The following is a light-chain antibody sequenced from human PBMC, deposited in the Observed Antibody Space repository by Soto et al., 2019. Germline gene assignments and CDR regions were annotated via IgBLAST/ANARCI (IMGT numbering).Light chain of an antibody. J-gene: IGKJ5*01. CDR3: QQRSNWPPVIT. Sequence: IVLTQSPATLSLSPGERATLSCRASQSFSSHLAWYQQKPGQAPRLHIYDASKRATGIPARFSGRGSGTDFTLTISSLEPEDFAVYYCQQRSNWPPVITFGQGTRLEIK. CDR2: DAS. V-gene: IGKV3-11*01. CDR1: QSFSSH.